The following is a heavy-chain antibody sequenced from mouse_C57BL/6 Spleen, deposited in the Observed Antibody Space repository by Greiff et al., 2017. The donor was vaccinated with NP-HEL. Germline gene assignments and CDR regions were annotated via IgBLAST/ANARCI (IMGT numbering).Heavy chain of an antibody. J-gene: IGHJ1*03. Sequence: QVQLQQSGAELVKPGASVKLSCKASGYTFTEYTIHWVKQRSGQGLEWIGWFYPGSGSIKYNEKFKDKATLTAEKSSSTVYMELSRLTSEDSAVYFCARHEDALHYYGSSYPHWYFDVWGTGTTVTVSS. D-gene: IGHD1-1*01. V-gene: IGHV1-62-2*01. CDR3: ARHEDALHYYGSSYPHWYFDV. CDR1: GYTFTEYT. CDR2: FYPGSGSI.